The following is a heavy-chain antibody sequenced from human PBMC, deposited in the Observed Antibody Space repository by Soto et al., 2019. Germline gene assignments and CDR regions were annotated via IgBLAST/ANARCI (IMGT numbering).Heavy chain of an antibody. CDR1: GYTFTSYA. J-gene: IGHJ4*02. D-gene: IGHD4-17*01. Sequence: QVQLVQSGAEVKRPGASVKVSCKTSGYTFTSYAIHWVRQAPGHRPEWVGWINAGDGTTKYSQKFQDRVTISRDISATTAYMDLSSLKSEDTAVYYCARAPFGDYDYWGQGTLVTVSS. CDR2: INAGDGTT. V-gene: IGHV1-3*01. CDR3: ARAPFGDYDY.